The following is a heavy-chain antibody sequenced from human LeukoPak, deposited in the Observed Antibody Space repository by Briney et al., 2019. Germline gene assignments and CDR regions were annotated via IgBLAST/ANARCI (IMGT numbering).Heavy chain of an antibody. Sequence: GESLKISCKGSGYIFTTYWIGWVRQMPGKGLEWMGIIYPGDSDTRYSPSFQGQVTISADKSISTAYLQWSSLKASDTAMYYCARQWSSGWSFFDYWGQGTLVTISS. CDR2: IYPGDSDT. V-gene: IGHV5-51*01. J-gene: IGHJ4*02. CDR1: GYIFTTYW. CDR3: ARQWSSGWSFFDY. D-gene: IGHD6-19*01.